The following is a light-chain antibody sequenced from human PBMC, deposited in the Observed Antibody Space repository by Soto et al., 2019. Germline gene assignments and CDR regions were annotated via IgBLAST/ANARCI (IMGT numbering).Light chain of an antibody. Sequence: EIVMTQSPASLSVSPGEIVTLSCSASQSVASNLAWYQPKPGQAPRLLIYGTSTRATGVPARFSGSGSGTDFTLTISSLQAADFAVYHCQHYNNWPISFGQGTRLEIK. CDR3: QHYNNWPIS. CDR1: QSVASN. V-gene: IGKV3-15*01. J-gene: IGKJ5*01. CDR2: GTS.